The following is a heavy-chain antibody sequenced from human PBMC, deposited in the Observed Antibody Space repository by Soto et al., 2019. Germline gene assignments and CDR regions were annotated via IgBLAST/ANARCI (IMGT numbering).Heavy chain of an antibody. D-gene: IGHD2-2*01. CDR2: INAGNGNT. CDR3: VRGHLAVVPVASWFYYMDV. Sequence: ASVKVSCKASGYTFTNYAVHWVRQAAGQRLMWMGWINAGNGNTRFSQTLQGRVTITWDTSARTVYMELSSLRSEDTAVYYCVRGHLAVVPVASWFYYMDVWGKGTTVTVSS. J-gene: IGHJ6*03. CDR1: GYTFTNYA. V-gene: IGHV1-3*01.